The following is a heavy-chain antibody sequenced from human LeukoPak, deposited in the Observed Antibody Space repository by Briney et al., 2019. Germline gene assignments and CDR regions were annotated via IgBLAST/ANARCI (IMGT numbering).Heavy chain of an antibody. CDR2: VNPNSGGT. Sequence: ASVKVSCKASGYTFTGYYTHWVRQAPGQGLEWMGRVNPNSGGTNYAQKFQGRVTMTRDTSISTAYMELSRLRSDDTAVYYCAIRRDGYLGYWGQGTLVTVSS. CDR3: AIRRDGYLGY. V-gene: IGHV1-2*06. J-gene: IGHJ4*02. D-gene: IGHD5-24*01. CDR1: GYTFTGYY.